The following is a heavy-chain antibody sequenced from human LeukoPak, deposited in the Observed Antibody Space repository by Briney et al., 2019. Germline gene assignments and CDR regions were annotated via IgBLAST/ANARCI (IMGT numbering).Heavy chain of an antibody. CDR3: ARMKRIARVRGVIDGFDP. CDR2: IYYGGSI. D-gene: IGHD3-10*01. Sequence: SYTLSLTCTVSGGCIRNSCYYWVWIRQPPRKGLEWIERIYYGGSIYYSPSLKTRVTISVDTSKNQFPLNLSSVTAADTAVYYWARMKRIARVRGVIDGFDPWGQGTLVTVSS. CDR1: GGCIRNSCYY. V-gene: IGHV4-39*06. J-gene: IGHJ5*02.